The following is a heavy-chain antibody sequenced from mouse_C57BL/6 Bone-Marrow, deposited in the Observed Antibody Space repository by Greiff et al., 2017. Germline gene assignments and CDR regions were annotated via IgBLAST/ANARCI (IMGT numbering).Heavy chain of an antibody. CDR2: INPGSGGT. CDR3: GREEDGYYWFAY. V-gene: IGHV1-54*01. Sequence: QVQLQQSGAELVRPGTSVKVSCKASGYAFTNYLIEWVKQRPGQGLEWIGVINPGSGGTNYNEKFKGKATLTADKSSSTAYMQLSSLTSEDSAVYFCGREEDGYYWFAYWGQGTLVTVSA. J-gene: IGHJ3*01. D-gene: IGHD2-3*01. CDR1: GYAFTNYL.